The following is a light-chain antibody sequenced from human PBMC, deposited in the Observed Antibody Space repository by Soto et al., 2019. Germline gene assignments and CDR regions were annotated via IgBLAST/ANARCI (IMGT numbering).Light chain of an antibody. V-gene: IGLV2-11*01. CDR3: CSYAGSYV. Sequence: LPQPRPVYVSPGQSVTISCPRTSSDVGGYNYVSWYQQHPGKAPKLMIYDVSKQPSGVPDRFSGSKSGNTASLTISGLQAEDEADYYCCSYAGSYVFGTGTKVTVL. CDR2: DVS. J-gene: IGLJ1*01. CDR1: SSDVGGYNY.